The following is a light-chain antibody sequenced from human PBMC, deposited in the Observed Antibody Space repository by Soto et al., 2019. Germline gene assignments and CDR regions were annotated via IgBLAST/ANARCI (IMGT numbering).Light chain of an antibody. CDR1: QSVSSNY. V-gene: IGKV3-20*01. CDR2: DAS. CDR3: QQYGSSPQT. J-gene: IGKJ1*01. Sequence: EIMLKQSPGTLSLSPGERATLSCRASQSVSSNYLAWYQQKPGQAPRLLIYDASTRATGIPYRFGGSGSGTDFTLTISRLEPEDFAVYYCQQYGSSPQTFGQGAMV.